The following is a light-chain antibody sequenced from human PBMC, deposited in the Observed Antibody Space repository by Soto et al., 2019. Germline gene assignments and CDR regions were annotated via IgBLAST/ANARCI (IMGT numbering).Light chain of an antibody. Sequence: EIVLTQSPVTLSMSPGERATVSCRASESVTSTFLAWYQQKVGQAPRLLIYGASTRATGIPDRFSGSGSGTDFTLTISRLEPEDFAVYYCQQYYSSPTTFGGRTKVDIK. J-gene: IGKJ4*01. CDR3: QQYYSSPTT. V-gene: IGKV3-20*01. CDR2: GAS. CDR1: ESVTSTF.